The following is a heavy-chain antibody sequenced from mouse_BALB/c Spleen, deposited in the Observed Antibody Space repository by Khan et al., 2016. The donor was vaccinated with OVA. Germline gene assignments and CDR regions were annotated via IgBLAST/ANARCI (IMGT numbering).Heavy chain of an antibody. CDR2: INPSNGYT. CDR3: VRDGADHRNDGWVTY. Sequence: QVQLQQSGAELARPGASVKMSCKASGYTFTSYTIHWIKERPGQGLEWIGYINPSNGYTNYNQKFKDKATLTTDKSSTTAYLQLSSLTSDDSAVYHRVRDGADHRNDGWVTYWGQGTLVTVSA. D-gene: IGHD2-14*01. CDR1: GYTFTSYT. V-gene: IGHV1-4*01. J-gene: IGHJ3*01.